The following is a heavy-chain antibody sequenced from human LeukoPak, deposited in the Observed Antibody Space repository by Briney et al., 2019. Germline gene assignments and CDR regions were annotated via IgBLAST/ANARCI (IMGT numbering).Heavy chain of an antibody. CDR3: ARSSDWIFDN. J-gene: IGHJ4*02. V-gene: IGHV3-7*04. Sequence: GGSLRLSCEDSGFTFRTYWINWVRQAPGKGLEWVANIKQDGSEKYYVDSVKGRFTISRDNAKNSLYLQMNSLRAEDTAVYYCARSSDWIFDNWGQGTLVTVSS. CDR2: IKQDGSEK. D-gene: IGHD6-19*01. CDR1: GFTFRTYW.